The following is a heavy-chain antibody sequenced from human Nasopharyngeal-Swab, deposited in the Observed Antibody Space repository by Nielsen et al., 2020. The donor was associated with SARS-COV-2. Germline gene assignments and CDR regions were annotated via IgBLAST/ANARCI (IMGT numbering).Heavy chain of an antibody. D-gene: IGHD3-9*01. J-gene: IGHJ4*02. Sequence: SETLSLTCTVSGGSISSGDYYWSWIRQPPGKGLEWIGYIYYSGSTYYNPSLKSRVTISVDTSQNQFSLKLSSVTAADTAVYYCARGSLEGYDILTGFDYWGQGTLVTVSS. V-gene: IGHV4-30-4*08. CDR3: ARGSLEGYDILTGFDY. CDR1: GGSISSGDYY. CDR2: IYYSGST.